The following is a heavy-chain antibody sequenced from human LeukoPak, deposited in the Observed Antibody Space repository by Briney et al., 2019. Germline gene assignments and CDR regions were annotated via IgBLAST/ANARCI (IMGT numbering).Heavy chain of an antibody. Sequence: GGSLRLSCAASGFIVGSNFMTWVRQAPGKGLEWVSVIYSGGSTYYANSVKGRFTIYRDNSKNTLYLQMNRLRTEDTAVYYCARAEMFYDILTAYYKDWGQGTLVTVSS. CDR1: GFIVGSNF. V-gene: IGHV3-66*02. J-gene: IGHJ4*02. D-gene: IGHD3-9*01. CDR2: IYSGGST. CDR3: ARAEMFYDILTAYYKD.